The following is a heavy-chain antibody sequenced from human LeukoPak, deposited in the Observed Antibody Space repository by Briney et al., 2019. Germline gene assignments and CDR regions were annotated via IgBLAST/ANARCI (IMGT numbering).Heavy chain of an antibody. V-gene: IGHV3-9*01. Sequence: GGSLSLSCAASGFTFYDYAMHWVRQAPGKGLEWVSGISWNSGSIGYADSVKGRFTISRDNAKNSLYLQMNSLRAEDTALYYCAKAGSWYGSYYFDYWGQGTLVTVSS. CDR1: GFTFYDYA. CDR3: AKAGSWYGSYYFDY. D-gene: IGHD6-13*01. J-gene: IGHJ4*02. CDR2: ISWNSGSI.